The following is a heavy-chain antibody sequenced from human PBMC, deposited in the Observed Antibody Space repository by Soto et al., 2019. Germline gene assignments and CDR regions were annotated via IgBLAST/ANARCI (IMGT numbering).Heavy chain of an antibody. CDR3: ARDLIPTGMDV. V-gene: IGHV3-66*01. J-gene: IGHJ6*02. Sequence: EVQLVESGGGLVQPGGSLRLSCAASGFTVSSNYMSWVRQAPGKGLEWVSVIYSGGSTYYADSVKGRFTISRDNSKNTLYLQMNSLGAEDTAVYYCARDLIPTGMDVWGQGTTVTVSS. CDR2: IYSGGST. CDR1: GFTVSSNY.